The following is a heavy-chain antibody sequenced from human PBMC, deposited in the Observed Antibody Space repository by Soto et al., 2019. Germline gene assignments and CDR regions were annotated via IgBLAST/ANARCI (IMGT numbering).Heavy chain of an antibody. Sequence: PGGSLRLSCAASGFTFSSYSMNWVRQAPGKGLEWVSSISSSSSYIYYADSVKGRFTISRDNAKNSLYLQMNSLRAEDTAVYYCARAYYDILPLFGELLYTPQFDYWGQGTLVTVSS. CDR1: GFTFSSYS. J-gene: IGHJ4*02. V-gene: IGHV3-21*01. CDR3: ARAYYDILPLFGELLYTPQFDY. CDR2: ISSSSSYI. D-gene: IGHD3-10*02.